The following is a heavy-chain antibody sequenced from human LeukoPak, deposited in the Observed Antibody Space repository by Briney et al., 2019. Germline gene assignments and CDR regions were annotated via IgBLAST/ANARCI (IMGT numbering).Heavy chain of an antibody. J-gene: IGHJ5*02. CDR3: AYSSSWLWFDP. D-gene: IGHD6-13*01. Sequence: ASVKVSCKASGYTFTSYYMHWVRQAPGQGLEWMGIINPSGGSTSYAQKFRGRVTMTRDTSTSTVYMELSSLRSEDTAAYYCAYSSSWLWFDPWGQGTLVTVSS. CDR2: INPSGGST. V-gene: IGHV1-46*01. CDR1: GYTFTSYY.